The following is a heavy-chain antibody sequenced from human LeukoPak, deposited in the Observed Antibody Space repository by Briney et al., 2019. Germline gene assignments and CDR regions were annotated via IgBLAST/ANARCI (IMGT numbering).Heavy chain of an antibody. D-gene: IGHD4-17*01. V-gene: IGHV3-11*03. J-gene: IGHJ4*02. CDR3: AKHKENYGDSCLDDY. Sequence: GGSLRLSCAASGFTFSDHYMSWIRQAPGKGLEWVSYISSSSSYTYYADSVKGRLTISRDNSKNTLYLQMNSLRGEDTAVYYCAKHKENYGDSCLDDYWGQGTLVTVSS. CDR1: GFTFSDHY. CDR2: ISSSSSYT.